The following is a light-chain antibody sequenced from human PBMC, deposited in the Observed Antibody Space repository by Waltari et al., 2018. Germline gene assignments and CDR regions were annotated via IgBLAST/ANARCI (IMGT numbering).Light chain of an antibody. Sequence: QSGLTPPASVAGSPGQSITVSCTGTRSDVGNYNLVSWSQQYPGKAPKLMVYEVTKRTSGVSDRFSGSKSGNTASLTISGLQSEDEADYYCCSYAGLGIYVFGTGTKVTVL. CDR3: CSYAGLGIYV. V-gene: IGLV2-23*02. CDR2: EVT. CDR1: RSDVGNYNL. J-gene: IGLJ1*01.